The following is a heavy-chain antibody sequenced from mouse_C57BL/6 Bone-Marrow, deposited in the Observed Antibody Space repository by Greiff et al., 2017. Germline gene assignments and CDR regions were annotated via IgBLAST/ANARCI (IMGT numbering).Heavy chain of an antibody. Sequence: VKLQQSGPELVKPGASVKLSCKASGYTFTSYDINWVKQRPGQGLEWIGWIYPRDGSTKYNEKFKGKATLTVDTSSSTAYMGLHSLTSEDSAVDFCAGGADYGSSYIWYFDVWGTGTTVTVSS. V-gene: IGHV1-85*01. CDR1: GYTFTSYD. D-gene: IGHD1-1*01. CDR3: AGGADYGSSYIWYFDV. CDR2: IYPRDGST. J-gene: IGHJ1*03.